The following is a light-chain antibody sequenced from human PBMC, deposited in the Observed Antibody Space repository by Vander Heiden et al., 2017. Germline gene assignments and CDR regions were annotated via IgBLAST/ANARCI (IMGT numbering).Light chain of an antibody. CDR3: GSYAGSYTCVV. CDR2: DVS. V-gene: IGLV2-11*01. J-gene: IGLJ2*01. Sequence: SALTQPRSVSGSPGQSVTISCTGTSSDVAIYTYVPCYHQPPVKAPKPRIYDVSTRPSGVPDSFSGSKSGNTAALTISGLQAEDEADYSCGSYAGSYTCVVFGGGTKLTVL. CDR1: SSDVAIYTY.